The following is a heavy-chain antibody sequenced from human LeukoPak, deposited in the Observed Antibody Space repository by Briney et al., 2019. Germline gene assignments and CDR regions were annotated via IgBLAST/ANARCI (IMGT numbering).Heavy chain of an antibody. J-gene: IGHJ6*02. CDR3: AREARLSWDIVVVPAYGMDV. D-gene: IGHD2-2*01. CDR2: IYYSGST. V-gene: IGHV4-30-4*01. CDR1: GGSISSGDYY. Sequence: SETLSLTCTVSGGSISSGDYYWSWIRQPPGKGLEWIGYIYYSGSTYYNPSLKSRVTISVDTSKNQFSLKLSSVTAADTAVYYCAREARLSWDIVVVPAYGMDVWGQGTTVTVSS.